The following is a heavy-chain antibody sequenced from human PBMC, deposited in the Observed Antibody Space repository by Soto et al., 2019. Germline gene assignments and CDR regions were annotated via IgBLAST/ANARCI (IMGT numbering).Heavy chain of an antibody. J-gene: IGHJ6*02. CDR1: GDSVSSNTAA. V-gene: IGHV6-1*01. CDR3: ARISTGYIYGLADQYYYGMDV. Sequence: SQTLSLTCAISGDSVSSNTAAWNWIRQSPSRGLEWLGRTYYRSKWYDDYAVSVKSRVIINPDTSKNQISLHLHSVTPEDSAVYYCARISTGYIYGLADQYYYGMDVWGQGTTVTVSS. D-gene: IGHD5-18*01. CDR2: TYYRSKWYD.